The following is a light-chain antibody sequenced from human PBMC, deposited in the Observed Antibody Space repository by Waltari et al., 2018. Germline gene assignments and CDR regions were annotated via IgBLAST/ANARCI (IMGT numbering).Light chain of an antibody. CDR3: QQYGSSPPIT. CDR1: QSVNSNY. CDR2: GAS. J-gene: IGKJ5*01. V-gene: IGKV3-20*01. Sequence: ILLTQSPGTLSLSPGERATLSCRASQSVNSNYLAWYQQKPGQAPRLLIYGASSRATAIPDRCSGSGSGTDFPLTISRLEPEDFAVYYCQQYGSSPPITFGQGTRLEIK.